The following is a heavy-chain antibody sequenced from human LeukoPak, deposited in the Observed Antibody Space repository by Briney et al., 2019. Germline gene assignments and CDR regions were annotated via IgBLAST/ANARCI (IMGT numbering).Heavy chain of an antibody. CDR3: ARLDVPGSYRPKGRAWFDP. D-gene: IGHD3-16*02. V-gene: IGHV3-30*02. CDR1: GFTFSSYG. CDR2: IRYDGSNK. Sequence: GGSLRLSCAASGFTFSSYGMHWVRQAPGKGLEWVTFIRYDGSNKYYADSVKGRFTISRDNSKNTLYLQMNSLRAEDTAVYYCARLDVPGSYRPKGRAWFDPWGQGTLVTVSS. J-gene: IGHJ5*02.